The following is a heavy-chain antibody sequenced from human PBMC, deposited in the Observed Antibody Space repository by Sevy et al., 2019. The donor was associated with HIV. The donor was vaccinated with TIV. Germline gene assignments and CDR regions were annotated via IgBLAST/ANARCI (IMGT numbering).Heavy chain of an antibody. D-gene: IGHD3-22*01. CDR3: VKAPNDYDNSGWAGLEV. V-gene: IGHV3-30*18. CDR1: GFTFNFYG. CDR2: ISYDGNLK. J-gene: IGHJ6*02. Sequence: QLGGSLRLSCAASGFTFNFYGMHWVRQAPGKGLEWVALISYDGNLKYYADSAKGRFTISRDNSKNTLYLQMNSLRPEDTAVYYCVKAPNDYDNSGWAGLEVWGQGTTVTVSS.